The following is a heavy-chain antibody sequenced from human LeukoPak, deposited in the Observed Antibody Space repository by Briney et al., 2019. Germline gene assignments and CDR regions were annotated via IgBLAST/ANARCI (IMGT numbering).Heavy chain of an antibody. J-gene: IGHJ3*02. CDR2: IYYSGGT. D-gene: IGHD4-23*01. V-gene: IGHV4-39*02. CDR1: GGSISSSTSH. CDR3: ARLGNSYSGASAGAYDI. Sequence: SETLSLTCTVSGGSISSSTSHWGWIRQPPGKGLEWIGRIYYSGGTYYNPSLKSRVTISVDTSNNHFSLKLSSVTAADTAVYYCARLGNSYSGASAGAYDIWGQGTMVTISS.